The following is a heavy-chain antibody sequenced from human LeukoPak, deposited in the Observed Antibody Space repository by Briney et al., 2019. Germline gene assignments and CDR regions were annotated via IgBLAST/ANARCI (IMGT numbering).Heavy chain of an antibody. CDR1: GFTFGDYA. V-gene: IGHV3-49*03. Sequence: GGSLRLSCTASGFTFGDYAMSWFRQAPGKGLEWVGFIRSKAYGGTTEYAASVKGRFTISRDDSKSIAYLQMNSLKTEDTAVYYCTRGYCSSTSCYYYYYYMDVWGKGTTVTVSS. J-gene: IGHJ6*03. CDR2: IRSKAYGGTT. CDR3: TRGYCSSTSCYYYYYYMDV. D-gene: IGHD2-2*01.